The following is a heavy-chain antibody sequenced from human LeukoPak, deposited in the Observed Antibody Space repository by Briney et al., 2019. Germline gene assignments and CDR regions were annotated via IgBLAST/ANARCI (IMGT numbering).Heavy chain of an antibody. CDR3: ARPDRGQGNLFDY. Sequence: PGGSLRLSCAASGFTFSSYSMNWVRQAPGKGLEWVSFISSSTSSIYYADSVKGRFTISRDNAKNSLYLQMNSLGAEDTAVYYCARPDRGQGNLFDYWGQGTLVTVSS. V-gene: IGHV3-48*01. J-gene: IGHJ4*02. D-gene: IGHD3-10*01. CDR1: GFTFSSYS. CDR2: ISSSTSSI.